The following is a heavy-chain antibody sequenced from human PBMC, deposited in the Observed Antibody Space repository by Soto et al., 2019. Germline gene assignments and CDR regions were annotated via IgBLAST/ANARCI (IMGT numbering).Heavy chain of an antibody. J-gene: IGHJ6*02. CDR3: ARDLYDSSGYPYYYYHGMDV. V-gene: IGHV4-61*01. CDR1: GGSVSSGSSY. Sequence: SGTLSLTCTVSGGSVSSGSSYWSWIRQPPGKGLEWIGYIYYSGSTNYNPSLKSRVTISVDTSKNQFSLKLSSVTAADTAVYFCARDLYDSSGYPYYYYHGMDVWGQGTTVTVSS. D-gene: IGHD3-22*01. CDR2: IYYSGST.